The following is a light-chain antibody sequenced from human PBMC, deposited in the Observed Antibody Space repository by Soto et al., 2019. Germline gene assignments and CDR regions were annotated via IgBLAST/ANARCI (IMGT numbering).Light chain of an antibody. Sequence: QSALTQPASVSGSPGQSITISCTGTSSDVGGHNFVSWYQQHPGKAPKLMIYEVTNLPSGVSDRFSGSKSGNTASLTISGLQAEDEADYYCNSYTSTFTWVFGGGTKVTVL. V-gene: IGLV2-14*01. CDR1: SSDVGGHNF. CDR3: NSYTSTFTWV. J-gene: IGLJ2*01. CDR2: EVT.